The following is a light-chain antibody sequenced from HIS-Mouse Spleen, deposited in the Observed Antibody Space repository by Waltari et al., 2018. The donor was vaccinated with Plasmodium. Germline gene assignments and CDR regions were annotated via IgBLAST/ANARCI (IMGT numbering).Light chain of an antibody. V-gene: IGKV2-29*03. CDR2: EVS. CDR1: QSLLPSDGKPY. CDR3: MQGIHLIT. J-gene: IGKJ5*01. Sequence: MSQTPLSLSFPTVNPAFIPCSSSQSLLPSDGKPYLYWYLQKPGQSPQLLIYEVSSRFSGVPDRFSGSGSGTDFTLKISRVEAEDVGVYYCMQGIHLITIGQGTRLEIK.